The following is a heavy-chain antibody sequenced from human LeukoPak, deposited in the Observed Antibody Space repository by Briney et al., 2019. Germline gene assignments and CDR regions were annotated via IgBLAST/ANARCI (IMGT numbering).Heavy chain of an antibody. V-gene: IGHV1-2*02. D-gene: IGHD3-10*01. J-gene: IGHJ4*02. CDR1: GYTFTGYC. CDR2: ANPNSGGT. CDR3: AREPQSAYITMVRGVHFDY. Sequence: GASVKVSCKASGYTFTGYCIHWVRQAPGQGLEWMGWANPNSGGTNYAQRFQGRVTMTRDTSISTAYMELSRLRSDDTAVYYCAREPQSAYITMVRGVHFDYWGQGTLVTVSS.